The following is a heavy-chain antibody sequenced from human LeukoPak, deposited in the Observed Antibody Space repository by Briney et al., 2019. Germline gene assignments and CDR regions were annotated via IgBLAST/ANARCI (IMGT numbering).Heavy chain of an antibody. CDR1: GYTFTSYD. V-gene: IGHV1-8*03. Sequence: ASVEPSCKASGYTFTSYDINWLRLATGHPREWTGGMSANSGNTGYAQKFQGRVTITRTTTISTAYLELSSLRSEDTAVYYCARSYCSSTSCFLGNWFDPWGQGTLVTVSS. J-gene: IGHJ5*02. CDR3: ARSYCSSTSCFLGNWFDP. D-gene: IGHD2-2*01. CDR2: MSANSGNT.